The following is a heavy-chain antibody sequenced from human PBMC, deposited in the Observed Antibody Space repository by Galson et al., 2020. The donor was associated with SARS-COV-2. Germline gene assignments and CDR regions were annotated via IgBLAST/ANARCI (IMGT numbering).Heavy chain of an antibody. Sequence: SETLSLTCAVSGGSISSGGYSWSRIRQPPGKGLEWIGYTYYSGSTYYNPSLKSRVTISVDMSKNQFSLKLSSVTAADTAVYYCARTNIGDYYYYMDVWGKGTTVTISS. D-gene: IGHD2-15*01. J-gene: IGHJ6*03. CDR3: ARTNIGDYYYYMDV. CDR2: TYYSGST. V-gene: IGHV4-30-4*07. CDR1: GGSISSGGYS.